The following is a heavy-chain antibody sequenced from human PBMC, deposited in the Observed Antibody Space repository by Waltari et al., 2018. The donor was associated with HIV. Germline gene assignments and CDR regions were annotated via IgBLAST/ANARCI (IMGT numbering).Heavy chain of an antibody. CDR2: INPNSGGT. J-gene: IGHJ5*02. Sequence: QVQLVQSGAEVKKRGASVKVSCKASGYTFTAYSMHWVRQAPGQGLEWRGRINPNSGGTNYAQKFQGRVTMTRDTSISTAYMELSRLRSDDTAVYYCARRGSSGSYWFDPWGQGTLVTVSS. CDR1: GYTFTAYS. CDR3: ARRGSSGSYWFDP. D-gene: IGHD1-26*01. V-gene: IGHV1-2*06.